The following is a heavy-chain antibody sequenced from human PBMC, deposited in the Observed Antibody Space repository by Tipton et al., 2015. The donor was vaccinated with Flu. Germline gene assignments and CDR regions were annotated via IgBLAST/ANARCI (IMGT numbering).Heavy chain of an antibody. CDR2: IYLGDSDT. Sequence: MQLVQSGAEVKKPGESLKISCKGVGYSFTDNWIGWVRQMPGKGLEWMGMIYLGDSDTKYSPSFQGQVTISGDKSISTAYMQWSSLKASDSAMYYCARLVPVQGIFHVGSFDMWGQGTMVTVSS. V-gene: IGHV5-51*01. CDR1: GYSFTDNW. J-gene: IGHJ3*02. D-gene: IGHD3-3*01. CDR3: ARLVPVQGIFHVGSFDM.